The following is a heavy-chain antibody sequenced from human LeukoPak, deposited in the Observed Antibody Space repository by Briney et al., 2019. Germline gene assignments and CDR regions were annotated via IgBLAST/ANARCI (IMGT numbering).Heavy chain of an antibody. D-gene: IGHD2-2*01. Sequence: GGSLRLSCAASGFTFSSYAMTWVRQAPGKGLEWISEISDSGGSTYYADSVKGRFTISRDNSKNTLYLQMNSLIAEDTSVYYCAKATSFRGPAAPAVYFHFWGQGTLVSVSS. J-gene: IGHJ4*02. CDR1: GFTFSSYA. CDR2: ISDSGGST. V-gene: IGHV3-23*01. CDR3: AKATSFRGPAAPAVYFHF.